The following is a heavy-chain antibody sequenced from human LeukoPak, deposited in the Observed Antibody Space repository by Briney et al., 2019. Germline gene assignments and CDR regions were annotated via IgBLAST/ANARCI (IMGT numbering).Heavy chain of an antibody. CDR2: INPNSGGT. CDR3: ARVLAFSSTKWGAFDI. CDR1: GYTFTGYY. Sequence: GASVKVSCKASGYTFTGYYMHWVRQAPGQGLKWMGWINPNSGGTNYAQKFQGRVTMTRDTSISTAYMELSRLRSDDTAVYYCARVLAFSSTKWGAFDIWGQGTMVTVSS. J-gene: IGHJ3*02. D-gene: IGHD2-2*01. V-gene: IGHV1-2*02.